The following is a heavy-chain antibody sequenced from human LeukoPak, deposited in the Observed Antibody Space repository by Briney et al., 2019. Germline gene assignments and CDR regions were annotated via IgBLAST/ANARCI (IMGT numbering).Heavy chain of an antibody. CDR1: GFTFSSYS. J-gene: IGHJ6*04. CDR2: ITTTFYT. CDR3: ATEMGYYYYGMDV. V-gene: IGHV3-21*01. Sequence: GALRLSCAASGFTFSSYSFNWVRQVPGKGLEWVSSITTTFYTYYTDSVKGRFTISRDNAKNSLYLQMSSLRAEDTAVYYCATEMGYYYYGMDVWGKGTTVTVSS. D-gene: IGHD2-8*01.